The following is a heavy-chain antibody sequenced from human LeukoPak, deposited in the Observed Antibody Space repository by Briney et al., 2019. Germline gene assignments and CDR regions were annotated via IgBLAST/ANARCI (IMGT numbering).Heavy chain of an antibody. V-gene: IGHV3-48*04. J-gene: IGHJ4*02. CDR2: ISCCYSTI. CDR3: VGDHAGGFDY. D-gene: IGHD4-23*01. CDR1: GFTFSSYS. Sequence: GGSLRLSCAASGFTFSSYSMNWVRQTPGKGLEWVSYISCCYSTIYYAASVKGRFTVSSDDPKNSLSLQTNILRADDAAVYYCVGDHAGGFDYQGWGTRATVT.